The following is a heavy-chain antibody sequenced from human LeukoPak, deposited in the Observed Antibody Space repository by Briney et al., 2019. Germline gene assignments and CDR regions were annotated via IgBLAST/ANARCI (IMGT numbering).Heavy chain of an antibody. CDR2: IYPGDSDT. CDR1: GYTFTNYW. V-gene: IGHV5-51*01. J-gene: IGHJ5*02. Sequence: GESLKISCKGFGYTFTNYWVGWVRQIPEKGLEWMGIIYPGDSDTRYSPSFQGQVTISADKSISTAYLQWSSLKASDTAMYYCARRLKSSSWYWFDPWGQGTLVTVSS. CDR3: ARRLKSSSWYWFDP. D-gene: IGHD6-13*01.